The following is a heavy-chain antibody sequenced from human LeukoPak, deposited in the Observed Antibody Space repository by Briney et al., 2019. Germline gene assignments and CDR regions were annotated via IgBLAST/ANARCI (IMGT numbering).Heavy chain of an antibody. CDR2: IYSGGST. Sequence: PGGSLRLSCAASGFTFSSYSMSWVRQAPGKGLEWVSVIYSGGSTYYADSVKGRFTISRDNSKNTLYLQMNSLRAEDTAVYYCARAPGRYAFDIWGQGTMVTVSS. CDR1: GFTFSSYS. J-gene: IGHJ3*02. D-gene: IGHD2-15*01. CDR3: ARAPGRYAFDI. V-gene: IGHV3-66*01.